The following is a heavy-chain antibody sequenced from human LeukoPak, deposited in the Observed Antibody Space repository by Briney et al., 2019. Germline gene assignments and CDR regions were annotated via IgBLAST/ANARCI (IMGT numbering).Heavy chain of an antibody. D-gene: IGHD3-22*01. CDR2: VNHSGST. Sequence: SETLSLTCAVYGGSFSGYYWSRIRQPPGKGLEWIGEVNHSGSTNYNPSLKSRVTISVDTSKNQFSLKLSSVTDADTAVYYCARAQPYYSDSSGRFSGPSSRCMDVWGKGTTVTVSS. CDR1: GGSFSGYY. J-gene: IGHJ6*03. CDR3: ARAQPYYSDSSGRFSGPSSRCMDV. V-gene: IGHV4-34*01.